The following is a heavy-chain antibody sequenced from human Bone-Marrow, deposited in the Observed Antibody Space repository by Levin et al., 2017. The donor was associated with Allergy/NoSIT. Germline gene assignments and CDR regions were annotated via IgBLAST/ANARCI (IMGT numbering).Heavy chain of an antibody. D-gene: IGHD1-26*01. V-gene: IGHV2-5*02. CDR1: GFSLSTSGVG. CDR3: AHRLGARAERNWFDP. Sequence: TLSLTCTFSGFSLSTSGVGVGWIRQPPGKALEWLALIYWDDDKRYSPSLKSRLTITKDTSKNQVVLTMTNMDPVDTATYYCAHRLGARAERNWFDPWGQGTLVTVSS. CDR2: IYWDDDK. J-gene: IGHJ5*02.